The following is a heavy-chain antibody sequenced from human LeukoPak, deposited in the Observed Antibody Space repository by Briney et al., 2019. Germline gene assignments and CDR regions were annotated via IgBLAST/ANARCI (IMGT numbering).Heavy chain of an antibody. V-gene: IGHV4-59*01. J-gene: IGHJ4*02. D-gene: IGHD2-15*01. CDR1: GGSISSYY. Sequence: PSETLSLTCTVSGGSISSYYWSWIRQPPGKGLERMGYIYYSGSTNYNPSLKSRVTISVATSKNQFSLKLSSVTAADTAVYYCARDGPYCSGGSCLDYWGQGTLVTVSS. CDR3: ARDGPYCSGGSCLDY. CDR2: IYYSGST.